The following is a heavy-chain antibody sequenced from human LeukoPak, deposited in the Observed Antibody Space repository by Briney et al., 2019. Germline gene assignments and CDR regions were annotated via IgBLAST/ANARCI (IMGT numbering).Heavy chain of an antibody. CDR1: GFSFTKYA. D-gene: IGHD3-16*02. CDR2: MSSRGDRT. J-gene: IGHJ4*02. Sequence: GGSLRLSCAASGFSFTKYAMSWVRQAPGKGLEGVSGMSSRGDRTDYADSVKGGFTISRDNSKNTLYLQMDRLRDEETAVYYCAKVSFDGRVIPCFDSWGQGTGVTFSS. V-gene: IGHV3-23*01. CDR3: AKVSFDGRVIPCFDS.